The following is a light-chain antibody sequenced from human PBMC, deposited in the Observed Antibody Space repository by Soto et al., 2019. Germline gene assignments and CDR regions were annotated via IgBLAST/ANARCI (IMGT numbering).Light chain of an antibody. CDR3: PQSYSTPPP. V-gene: IGKV1-39*01. Sequence: DIQMTQSPSSLSASVGDRITITCRASQSISSYLNWYQQKPGEVPRFLIYAASSLQRGVPSRFSGSGSGTDFTLTISSLQPEDFATYYCPQSYSTPPPFGQGTRLEIK. CDR2: AAS. CDR1: QSISSY. J-gene: IGKJ5*01.